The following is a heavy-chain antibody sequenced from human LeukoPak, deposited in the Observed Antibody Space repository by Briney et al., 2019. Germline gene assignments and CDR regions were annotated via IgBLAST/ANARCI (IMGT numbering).Heavy chain of an antibody. Sequence: ASVKVSCKASGYTFTSYDINWVRQATGQGLEWMGWMNPNSGNTGYAQKFQGRVTMTRNTSISTPYMELSSLRSEDTAVYYCARLLKAYYYDSSGYYYVVAGLDYWGQGTLVTVSS. D-gene: IGHD3-22*01. J-gene: IGHJ4*02. CDR1: GYTFTSYD. V-gene: IGHV1-8*01. CDR3: ARLLKAYYYDSSGYYYVVAGLDY. CDR2: MNPNSGNT.